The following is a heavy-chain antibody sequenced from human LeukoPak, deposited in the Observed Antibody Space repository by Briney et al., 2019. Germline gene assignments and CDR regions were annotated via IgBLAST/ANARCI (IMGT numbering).Heavy chain of an antibody. CDR1: GGSFSGYY. V-gene: IGHV4-34*01. J-gene: IGHJ4*02. Sequence: TSETLSLTCAVYGGSFSGYYWSWIRQPPGKGLEWIGEINHSGSTNYNPSLKSRVTISVDTSKNQFSLKLSSVTAADTAVYYCASGRTLYYYDSSGYSGWGQGTLVTVSS. D-gene: IGHD3-22*01. CDR2: INHSGST. CDR3: ASGRTLYYYDSSGYSG.